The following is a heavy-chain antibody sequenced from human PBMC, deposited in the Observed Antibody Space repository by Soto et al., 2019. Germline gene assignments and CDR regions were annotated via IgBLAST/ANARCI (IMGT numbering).Heavy chain of an antibody. CDR3: AREVNYYDSSRGYYYYYCMDV. CDR2: IWYDGSNK. J-gene: IGHJ6*02. CDR1: GFNFSSYG. D-gene: IGHD3-22*01. V-gene: IGHV3-33*01. Sequence: PGGSLRLSCAASGFNFSSYGMHWVRQAPGKGLEREAVIWYDGSNKYYADSVKGRFTISRDNSKNTLYLQMISLRAEDTAVYYCAREVNYYDSSRGYYYYYCMDVWGQGT.